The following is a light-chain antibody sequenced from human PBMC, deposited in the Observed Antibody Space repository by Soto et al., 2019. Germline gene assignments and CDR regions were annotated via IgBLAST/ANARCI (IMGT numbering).Light chain of an antibody. CDR1: QSVSSY. Sequence: EILLTQSPSTLPLSPGERAPLSCRASQSVSSYLAWYQQKPGQAPRLLIYDASNRATGIPARFSGSGSGTDLTLTISSLEPEEFAVYYCQQYGSSPRTFGQGTTVDIK. J-gene: IGKJ1*01. CDR3: QQYGSSPRT. CDR2: DAS. V-gene: IGKV3-11*01.